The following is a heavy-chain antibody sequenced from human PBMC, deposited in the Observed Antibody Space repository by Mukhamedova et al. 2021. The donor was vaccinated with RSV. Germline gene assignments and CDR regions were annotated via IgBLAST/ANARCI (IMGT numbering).Heavy chain of an antibody. V-gene: IGHV1-8*01. CDR1: YD. CDR2: MNFISGNT. D-gene: IGHD3-9*01. Sequence: YDINWIRQAPGQGLEWMGWMNFISGNTGYAHQFQGRVSMTRDTSISTAYMELNSLTSDDTAVYFLASATDIHYWGQGTLVTVSS. J-gene: IGHJ4*02. CDR3: ASATDIHY.